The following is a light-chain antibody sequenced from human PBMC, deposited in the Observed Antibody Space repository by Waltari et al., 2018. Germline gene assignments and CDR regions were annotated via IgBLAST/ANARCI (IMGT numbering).Light chain of an antibody. CDR2: KNN. J-gene: IGLJ3*02. CDR1: SSNIESNY. CDR3: GTWDDSLSRPV. V-gene: IGLV1-47*01. Sequence: QSVLTQPPSASGTPGQRVTISCSGSSSNIESNYVYWYQQFPGTAPKVLMFKNNQRPSGFSDRLSASNSGASASLAISGLRSDDEADYYCGTWDDSLSRPVFGGGTKLTVL.